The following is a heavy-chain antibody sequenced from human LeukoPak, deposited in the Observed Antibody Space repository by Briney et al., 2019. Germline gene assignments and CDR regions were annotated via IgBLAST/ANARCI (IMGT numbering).Heavy chain of an antibody. D-gene: IGHD5-12*01. CDR1: GGSISSTSYY. CDR3: ARHFSGYEHPLDY. V-gene: IGHV4-39*01. J-gene: IGHJ4*02. Sequence: PSETLSLTCAVSGGSISSTSYYWAWIRQPPGEGLEWIGSIHYSGATYYNPSLKSRLTIYVDRSTNQFSLKVSSVTAADRAVYYCARHFSGYEHPLDYWGQGSLVTVSS. CDR2: IHYSGAT.